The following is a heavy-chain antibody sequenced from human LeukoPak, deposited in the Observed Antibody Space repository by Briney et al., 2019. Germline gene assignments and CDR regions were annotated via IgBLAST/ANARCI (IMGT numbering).Heavy chain of an antibody. CDR2: ISYDGSNK. V-gene: IGHV3-30*18. CDR1: GFTFSSYG. J-gene: IGHJ4*02. CDR3: AKDSPYLDY. Sequence: AGGSLRLSCAASGFTFSSYGMHWVRQAPGKGLEWVAVISYDGSNKYYADSVKGRFTISRDNSKNTLYLQMNSLRAEDTAVYYCAKDSPYLDYWGQGTLVTVSS.